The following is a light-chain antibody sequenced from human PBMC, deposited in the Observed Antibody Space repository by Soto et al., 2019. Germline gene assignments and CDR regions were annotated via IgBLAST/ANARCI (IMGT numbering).Light chain of an antibody. CDR2: WAS. V-gene: IGKV4-1*01. J-gene: IGKJ5*01. Sequence: DIVLTQSPDSLAVSLGERATINCKSSQSVLYSANNKDYLAWYQQKPGQPPSLLIYWASTRESGVPDRFTGSGSGTDFTLTISSLQAEDVAVYYCHQYYTTPITFGQGTRLEIK. CDR1: QSVLYSANNKDY. CDR3: HQYYTTPIT.